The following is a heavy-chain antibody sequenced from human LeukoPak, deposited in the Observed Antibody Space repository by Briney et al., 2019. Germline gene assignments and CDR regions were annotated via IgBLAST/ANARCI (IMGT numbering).Heavy chain of an antibody. D-gene: IGHD3-10*01. CDR1: GFTFSSYW. Sequence: PGGSLRLSCAASGFTFSSYWMSWVRQAPGKGLEWVVNIKQDGSEKYYVDSVKGRFTISRDNAKNSLYLQMNSLRAEDTAVYYCAREPSPLWFGELFGGFDYWGQGTLVTVSS. V-gene: IGHV3-7*01. CDR3: AREPSPLWFGELFGGFDY. CDR2: IKQDGSEK. J-gene: IGHJ4*02.